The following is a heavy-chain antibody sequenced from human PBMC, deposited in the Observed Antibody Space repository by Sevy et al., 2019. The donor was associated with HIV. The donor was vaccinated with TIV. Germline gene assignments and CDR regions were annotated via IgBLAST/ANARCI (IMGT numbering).Heavy chain of an antibody. CDR1: GGSISSSSYY. Sequence: SETLSLTCTVSGGSISSSSYYWGWIRQPPGKGLEWIGSIYYSGSTYYNPSLKSRVTMSVDTSKNQFSLKLSSVTAADTAVYYCARHEAMITFGGVIVIFYFDYWGQGTLVTVSS. CDR3: ARHEAMITFGGVIVIFYFDY. V-gene: IGHV4-39*01. CDR2: IYYSGST. J-gene: IGHJ4*02. D-gene: IGHD3-16*02.